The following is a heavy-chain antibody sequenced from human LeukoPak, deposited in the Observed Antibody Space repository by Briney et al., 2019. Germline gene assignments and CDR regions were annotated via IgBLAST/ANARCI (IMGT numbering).Heavy chain of an antibody. Sequence: GGSLRLSCAASGFTFSDYYMSWIRQAPGKGLEWVSYISSSGSTIYYADSVKGRFTISRDNAKDSLYLQMNSLRAEDTAVYYCARVGNGDYRYYFYMDVWGKGTTVTISS. J-gene: IGHJ6*03. V-gene: IGHV3-11*01. D-gene: IGHD4-17*01. CDR1: GFTFSDYY. CDR3: ARVGNGDYRYYFYMDV. CDR2: ISSSGSTI.